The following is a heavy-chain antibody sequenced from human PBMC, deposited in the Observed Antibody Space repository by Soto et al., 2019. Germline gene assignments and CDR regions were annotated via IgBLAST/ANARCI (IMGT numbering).Heavy chain of an antibody. J-gene: IGHJ4*02. CDR2: ISGSGGST. V-gene: IGHV3-23*01. Sequence: GGSLRLSCAASGFTFSSYAMSWVRQAPGKGLEWVSAISGSGGSTYYADSVKGRFTISRDNSKNTLYLQMNSLRAEDTAVYYCAKDRSWGSYRYTRDIGFDYWGQGTLVTVSS. CDR3: AKDRSWGSYRYTRDIGFDY. D-gene: IGHD3-16*02. CDR1: GFTFSSYA.